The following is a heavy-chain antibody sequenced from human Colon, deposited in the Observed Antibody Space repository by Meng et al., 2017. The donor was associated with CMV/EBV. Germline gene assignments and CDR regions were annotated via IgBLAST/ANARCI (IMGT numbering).Heavy chain of an antibody. CDR3: GRTKELHYHDNSGSFDS. J-gene: IGHJ4*02. V-gene: IGHV3-30-3*01. Sequence: FSFSDYAMHWVRQAPGKGLEWLTVIAYDGNNKYDADSVKGRFTISRDTSTNTLYLQMNSLRPEDTAVYYCGRTKELHYHDNSGSFDSWGQGILVTVSS. CDR1: FSFSDYA. D-gene: IGHD3-22*01. CDR2: IAYDGNNK.